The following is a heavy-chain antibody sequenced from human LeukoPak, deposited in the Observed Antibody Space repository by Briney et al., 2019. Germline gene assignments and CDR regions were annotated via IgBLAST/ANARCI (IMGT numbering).Heavy chain of an antibody. J-gene: IGHJ4*02. CDR3: ARGGNSWYADY. CDR1: GGSISSYY. CDR2: IQYSEST. D-gene: IGHD6-13*01. V-gene: IGHV4-59*01. Sequence: SETLSLTCSVSGGSISSYYGSWIRQPPEKGLERIGYIQYSESTSYNPSLKRRVTMSIDTYKNQFSLKVGAVTAADRAVYYCARGGNSWYADYWGQGNLVTASS.